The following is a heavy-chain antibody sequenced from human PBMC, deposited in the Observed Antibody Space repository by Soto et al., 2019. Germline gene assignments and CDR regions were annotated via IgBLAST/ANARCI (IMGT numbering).Heavy chain of an antibody. Sequence: GGSLRLSCAASGFTFSSYGMHWVRQAPGKGLEWVAVISYDGSNKYYADSVKGRFTISRDNSKNTLYLQMNSLESEDTAVYYCSRDDSDWFFNWGRGTLVTVSS. CDR1: GFTFSSYG. V-gene: IGHV3-30*03. J-gene: IGHJ4*02. D-gene: IGHD3-9*01. CDR2: ISYDGSNK. CDR3: SRDDSDWFFN.